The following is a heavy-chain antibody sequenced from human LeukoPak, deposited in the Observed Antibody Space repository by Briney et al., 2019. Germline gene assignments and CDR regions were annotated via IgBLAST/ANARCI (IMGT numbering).Heavy chain of an antibody. CDR2: IYSGGST. V-gene: IGHV3-53*01. CDR1: GFTVSSNY. CDR3: AKDDAWLQFND. J-gene: IGHJ4*02. Sequence: GGSLRLSCAASGFTVSSNYMSWVRQAPGKGLEWVSVIYSGGSTYYADSVKGRFTISRDNSENTVYLHMRSLRAGDTAVYFCAKDDAWLQFNDWGQGTLVTVSS. D-gene: IGHD5-24*01.